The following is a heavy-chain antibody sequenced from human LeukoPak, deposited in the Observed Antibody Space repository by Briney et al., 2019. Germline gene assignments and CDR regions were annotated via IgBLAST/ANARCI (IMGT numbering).Heavy chain of an antibody. CDR1: GGSISSGGYY. Sequence: SETLSLTCTVSGGSISSGGYYWSWIRQHPGKGLEWIGYIYYSGSTYYNPSLKRRVTISVDTSKNQFSLKLSSVTAADTAVYYCARAPGYSSSWLFDYWGQGTLVTVSS. D-gene: IGHD6-13*01. CDR3: ARAPGYSSSWLFDY. J-gene: IGHJ4*02. V-gene: IGHV4-31*03. CDR2: IYYSGST.